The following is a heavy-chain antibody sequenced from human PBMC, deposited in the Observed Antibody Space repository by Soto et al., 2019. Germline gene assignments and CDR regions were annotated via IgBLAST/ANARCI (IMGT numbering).Heavy chain of an antibody. J-gene: IGHJ6*02. D-gene: IGHD2-21*02. Sequence: QVQLVESGGGVVQPGRSLRLSCAASGFTFSSYGMHWVRQAPGKGLEWVAVIWYDGSNKYYADSVKGRFTISRDNSKNTLYLQMNSLRAEDTAVYYCARDRPPYCGGDCYSTGMDVWGQGTTVTVSS. CDR1: GFTFSSYG. V-gene: IGHV3-33*01. CDR3: ARDRPPYCGGDCYSTGMDV. CDR2: IWYDGSNK.